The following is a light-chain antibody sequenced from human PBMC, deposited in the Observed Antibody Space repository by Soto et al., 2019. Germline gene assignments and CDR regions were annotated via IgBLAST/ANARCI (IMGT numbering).Light chain of an antibody. CDR2: DGS. V-gene: IGLV3-21*02. J-gene: IGLJ2*01. Sequence: SYELTQPPSVSVAPGQTARIPCGGNNIGSKSVHWYQQKPGQAPVLVVYDGSDRPSGIPERFSGSNSGNTATLTISRVEAGDEADYYCQVWDSTTDSVVFGGGTQLTVL. CDR3: QVWDSTTDSVV. CDR1: NIGSKS.